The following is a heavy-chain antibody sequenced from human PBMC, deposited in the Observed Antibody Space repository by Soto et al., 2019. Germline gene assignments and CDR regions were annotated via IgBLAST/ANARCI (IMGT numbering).Heavy chain of an antibody. Sequence: QARLVESGGAVVQPGGSLRLSCAASEFSFSYYGMHWVRQAPGKGPEWLGVIAHDGSIPSYRDSVKGRFTISRDNSRNTLYLPMNSLRTEDTATYYCAKEVYIRAGPWYFQLWGQGTLVIVSS. CDR2: IAHDGSIP. CDR3: AKEVYIRAGPWYFQL. V-gene: IGHV3-30*18. J-gene: IGHJ1*01. CDR1: EFSFSYYG. D-gene: IGHD4-4*01.